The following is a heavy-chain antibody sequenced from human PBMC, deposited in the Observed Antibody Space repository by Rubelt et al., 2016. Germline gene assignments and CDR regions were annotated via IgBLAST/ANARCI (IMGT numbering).Heavy chain of an antibody. Sequence: PGKGLEWIGYIYYSGSTNYNPSLKSRVTISVDTSKNQFSLKLSSVTAADTAVYYCARDLPPLGAKFYYYGMDVWGQGTTVTVSS. CDR3: ARDLPPLGAKFYYYGMDV. J-gene: IGHJ6*02. D-gene: IGHD1-26*01. V-gene: IGHV4-59*13. CDR2: IYYSGST.